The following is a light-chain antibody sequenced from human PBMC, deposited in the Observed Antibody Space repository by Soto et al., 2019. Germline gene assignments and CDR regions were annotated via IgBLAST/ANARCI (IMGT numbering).Light chain of an antibody. V-gene: IGKV3-20*01. CDR3: QQYGNSHFT. J-gene: IGKJ3*01. CDR2: GAS. CDR1: QSVASSY. Sequence: EIVMTQSPATLSVSPGERATLSCRASQSVASSYLALYQQKPGQAPRLVIHGASSRATGIPDRFSGSGSGTDFILTISRLEPEDFAVYYCQQYGNSHFTFGPGTKVDI.